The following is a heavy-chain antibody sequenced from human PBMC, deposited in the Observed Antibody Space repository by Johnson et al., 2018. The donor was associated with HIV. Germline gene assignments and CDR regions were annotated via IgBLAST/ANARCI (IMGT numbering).Heavy chain of an antibody. D-gene: IGHD3-3*01. J-gene: IGHJ3*02. CDR3: ARGVPFGVVRLGYRALDI. CDR1: GFTFSSYD. Sequence: VQLVESGGGLVQPGGSLRLSCAASGFTFSSYDMHWVRQATGKGLEWVSAIGTAGDTYYPGSVKGRFTISRENAKNSLYLQMNSLRAGDTALYYCARGVPFGVVRLGYRALDIWGQGTMVTVSS. V-gene: IGHV3-13*01. CDR2: IGTAGDT.